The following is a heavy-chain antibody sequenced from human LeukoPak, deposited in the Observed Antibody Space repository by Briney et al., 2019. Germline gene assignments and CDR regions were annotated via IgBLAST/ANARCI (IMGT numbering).Heavy chain of an antibody. CDR3: ARDLPDYIKPRITAAGNRLGWFDP. CDR2: IYYSGSI. V-gene: IGHV4-30-4*01. J-gene: IGHJ5*02. CDR1: GGSISSGDYY. Sequence: SETLSLTCTVSGGSISSGDYYWSWIRQPPGKGLEWIGYIYYSGSIYYNPSLKSRVTISVDTSKNQFSLKLSSVAAADTAVYYCARDLPDYIKPRITAAGNRLGWFDPWGQGTLVTVSS. D-gene: IGHD6-13*01.